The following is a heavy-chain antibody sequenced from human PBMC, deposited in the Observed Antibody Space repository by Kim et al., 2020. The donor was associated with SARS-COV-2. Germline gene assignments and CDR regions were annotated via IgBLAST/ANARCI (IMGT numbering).Heavy chain of an antibody. D-gene: IGHD5-12*01. CDR3: ARLYSGYEDY. CDR1: GFTFSSYS. Sequence: GGSLRLSCAASGFTFSSYSMNWVRQAPGKGLEWVSYISSSTNTIYYADSVKGRFTISRDNAKNSLYLQMNSLRDEDTAVYYCARLYSGYEDYWGQGTLVTVSS. V-gene: IGHV3-48*02. J-gene: IGHJ4*02. CDR2: ISSSTNTI.